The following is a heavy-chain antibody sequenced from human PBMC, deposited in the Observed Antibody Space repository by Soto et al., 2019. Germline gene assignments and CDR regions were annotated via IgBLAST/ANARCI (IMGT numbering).Heavy chain of an antibody. V-gene: IGHV4-59*01. D-gene: IGHD6-19*01. CDR2: IYYSGST. J-gene: IGHJ4*02. CDR3: ARETVAGLV. CDR1: GGSISSYY. Sequence: SSETLSLTCTVSGGSISSYYWSWIRQPPGKGLEWIGYIYYSGSTNYNPSLKSRVTISVDTSKNQFSLKLSSVTAADTAVYYCARETVAGLVWGQGTLVTVSS.